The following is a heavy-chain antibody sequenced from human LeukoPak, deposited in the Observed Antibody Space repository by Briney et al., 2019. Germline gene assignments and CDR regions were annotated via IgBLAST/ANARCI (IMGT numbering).Heavy chain of an antibody. CDR2: ISYDGSNK. CDR3: ARDYRITVAGTSVVGY. V-gene: IGHV3-30*04. D-gene: IGHD6-19*01. J-gene: IGHJ4*02. Sequence: GGSLRLSCAASGFTFSSYAMHWVRRAPGKGLEWVAVISYDGSNKYYADSVKGRFTISRDNSKNTLYLQMNSLRAEDTAVYYCARDYRITVAGTSVVGYWGQATLVTVSS. CDR1: GFTFSSYA.